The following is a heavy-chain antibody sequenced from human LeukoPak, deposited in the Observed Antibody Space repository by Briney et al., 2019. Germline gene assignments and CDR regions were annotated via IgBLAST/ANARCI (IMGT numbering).Heavy chain of an antibody. Sequence: GSLRLSCAASGFSLSTYGMHWVRQAPGKGLEWVALIWNAGTNTYYADSVKGRFTISRDNSKNTLYLQMNSLRAEDTAVYYCVGDTPPGGDYYLDYWGQGTLVIVSS. J-gene: IGHJ4*02. CDR2: IWNAGTNT. CDR3: VGDTPPGGDYYLDY. CDR1: GFSLSTYG. V-gene: IGHV3-33*01. D-gene: IGHD3-16*01.